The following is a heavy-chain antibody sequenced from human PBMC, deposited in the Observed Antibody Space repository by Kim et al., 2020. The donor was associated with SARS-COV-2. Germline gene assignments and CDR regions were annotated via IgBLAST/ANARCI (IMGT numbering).Heavy chain of an antibody. CDR2: LYSGGST. CDR3: ARDKGPNYDTSGYSDAFDI. J-gene: IGHJ3*02. D-gene: IGHD3-22*01. V-gene: IGHV3-53*01. Sequence: GGSLRLSCAASGFSVNNNYMSWVRQAPGKGLEWVSVLYSGGSTYYADSVKGRFTISRDNSENTLYLQMNSLRAEDTAVYYCARDKGPNYDTSGYSDAFDIWGQGTMVTVSS. CDR1: GFSVNNNY.